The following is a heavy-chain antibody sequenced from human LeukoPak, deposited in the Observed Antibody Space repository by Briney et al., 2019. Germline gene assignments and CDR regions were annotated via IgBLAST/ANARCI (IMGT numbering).Heavy chain of an antibody. CDR3: ARASIAAAENY. J-gene: IGHJ4*02. CDR2: ISSSSSYI. V-gene: IGHV3-21*01. D-gene: IGHD6-13*01. CDR1: GFTFSSYG. Sequence: GGSLRLSCAASGFTFSSYGMSWVRQAPGKGLEWVSSISSSSSYIYYADSVKGRFTISRDNAKNSLYLQMNSLRAEDTAVYYCARASIAAAENYWGQGTLVTVSS.